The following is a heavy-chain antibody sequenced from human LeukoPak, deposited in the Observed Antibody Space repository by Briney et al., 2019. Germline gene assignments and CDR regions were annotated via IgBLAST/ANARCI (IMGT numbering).Heavy chain of an antibody. Sequence: GGSLRLSCSASGFTFRYFGIHWVPQAPGKGLEFVSGVSADGQTAHYIESVKGRLTISRDNSKSTLFLQMSSLKTEDTAVYYCVRRSGDWYDYWGQGTVVTVSS. V-gene: IGHV3-64D*06. D-gene: IGHD2-21*02. CDR2: VSADGQTA. J-gene: IGHJ4*02. CDR1: GFTFRYFG. CDR3: VRRSGDWYDY.